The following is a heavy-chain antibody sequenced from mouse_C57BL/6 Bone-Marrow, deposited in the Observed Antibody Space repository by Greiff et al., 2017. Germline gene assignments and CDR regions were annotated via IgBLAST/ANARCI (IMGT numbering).Heavy chain of an antibody. CDR2: IHPNSGST. Sequence: QVQLQQPGAELVKPGASVKLSCKASGYTFTSYWMHWVKQRPGQGLEWIGMIHPNSGSTNYNEKFKSKATLTVDKSSSTAYMQLSSLTSEDSAVYYCARFAVTTRGFVYWGQGTTRTVS. V-gene: IGHV1-64*01. CDR1: GYTFTSYW. CDR3: ARFAVTTRGFVY. D-gene: IGHD2-12*01. J-gene: IGHJ2*01.